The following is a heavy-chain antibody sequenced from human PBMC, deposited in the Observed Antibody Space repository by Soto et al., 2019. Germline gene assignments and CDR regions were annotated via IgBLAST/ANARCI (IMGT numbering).Heavy chain of an antibody. CDR1: GGNFSSNG. CDR3: AKDRVGRWLQPYFDY. D-gene: IGHD5-18*01. Sequence: SVKVSCKAPGGNFSSNGIRWVRQAPGQGLEFMGGIIPTFGTTNYAHKFRGRVTITADESTSTAYMELSSLRSDDTAVYYCAKDRVGRWLQPYFDYWGQGTLVTVSS. J-gene: IGHJ4*02. CDR2: IIPTFGTT. V-gene: IGHV1-69*13.